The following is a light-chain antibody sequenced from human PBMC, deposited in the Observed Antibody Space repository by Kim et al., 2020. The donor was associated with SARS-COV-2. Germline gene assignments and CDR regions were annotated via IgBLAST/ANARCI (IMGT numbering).Light chain of an antibody. CDR2: DAS. Sequence: LSPGERVTLSCRASQGVDNYLVWYQQKPGQAPRLLTHDASNRATGIPARFSGSGSGTDFTLTISSLEPEDFAVYYCQQRGNWPLTFGGGTKVDIK. CDR1: QGVDNY. J-gene: IGKJ4*01. CDR3: QQRGNWPLT. V-gene: IGKV3-11*01.